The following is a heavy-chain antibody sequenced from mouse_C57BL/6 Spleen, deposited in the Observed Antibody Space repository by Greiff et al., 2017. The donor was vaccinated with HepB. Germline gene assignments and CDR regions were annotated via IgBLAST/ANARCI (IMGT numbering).Heavy chain of an antibody. CDR3: ARRIYYYGSSDDDFDY. V-gene: IGHV5-17*01. CDR1: GFTFSDYG. J-gene: IGHJ2*01. Sequence: EVKLVDSGGGLVKPGGSLKLSCAASGFTFSDYGMHWVRQAPEKGLEWVAYISSGSSTIYYADTVKGRFTISRDNAKNTLFLQMTSLRSEDTAMYYGARRIYYYGSSDDDFDYWGQGTTLTVAS. CDR2: ISSGSSTI. D-gene: IGHD1-1*01.